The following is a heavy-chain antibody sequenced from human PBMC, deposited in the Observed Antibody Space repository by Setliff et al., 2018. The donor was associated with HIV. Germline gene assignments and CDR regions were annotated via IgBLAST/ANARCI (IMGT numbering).Heavy chain of an antibody. J-gene: IGHJ4*02. CDR2: IYNSGGT. V-gene: IGHV4-59*01. CDR1: GGSMSSYF. CDR3: AGVDCSGGSCYPPAY. D-gene: IGHD2-15*01. Sequence: PSETLSLTCTVSGGSMSSYFWSWIRQSPGKGLEWIGYIYNSGGTNYNPSLKSRVTISLDTSKNQFSLNLPAVTAADTAVYYCAGVDCSGGSCYPPAYWGQGTLVTVSS.